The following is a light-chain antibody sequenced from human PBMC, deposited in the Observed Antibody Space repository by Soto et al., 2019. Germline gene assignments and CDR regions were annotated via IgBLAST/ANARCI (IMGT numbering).Light chain of an antibody. J-gene: IGLJ3*02. CDR1: SSDVGGYNY. CDR2: DVS. Sequence: QSVLTQPASVSGSPGQSITIYCTGTSSDVGGYNYVSWYQQHPGKAPKVMIYDVSNRPSGVSNRFSGSKSGNTASLTISGLQAEDEADYYCSSYTSSSSWVFGGGTKLTVL. V-gene: IGLV2-14*01. CDR3: SSYTSSSSWV.